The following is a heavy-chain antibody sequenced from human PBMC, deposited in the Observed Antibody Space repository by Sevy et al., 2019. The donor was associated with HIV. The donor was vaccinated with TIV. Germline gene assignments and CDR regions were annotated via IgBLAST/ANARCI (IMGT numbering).Heavy chain of an antibody. CDR2: FDPQDDEI. CDR1: GYTLTKLA. D-gene: IGHD2-15*01. V-gene: IGHV1-24*01. J-gene: IGHJ5*02. CDR3: ATVGLTYYSGSSSYQGDWFDP. Sequence: ASVKVSCKVSGYTLTKLAIHWVRQAPGKGLEWMGDFDPQDDEILYAQRFQGRLTMTGDTSTETAYMELSSLTSEDTAVYYCATVGLTYYSGSSSYQGDWFDPWGQGTLVTVSS.